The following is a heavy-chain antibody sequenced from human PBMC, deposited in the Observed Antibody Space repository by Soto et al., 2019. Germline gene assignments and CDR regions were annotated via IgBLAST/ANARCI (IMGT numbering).Heavy chain of an antibody. Sequence: EVQLVESGGALVQPGRSLRLSCTASGFTFDDYAMHWVRQAPGKGLEWLSGISWNNSITGYADSVKGRFTISRDNAKNSLYLQMNSLRVEDTAFYYCAKGFSRYFDYWGQGTLVTVSS. CDR3: AKGFSRYFDY. CDR2: ISWNNSIT. D-gene: IGHD2-2*01. J-gene: IGHJ4*02. CDR1: GFTFDDYA. V-gene: IGHV3-9*01.